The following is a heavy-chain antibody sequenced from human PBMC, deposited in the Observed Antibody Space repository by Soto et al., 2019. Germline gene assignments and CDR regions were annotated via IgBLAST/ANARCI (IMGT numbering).Heavy chain of an antibody. J-gene: IGHJ4*02. D-gene: IGHD2-21*01. Sequence: EVQLLESGGGLVQPGGSLRLSCAAAGFTFSSYAMTWVRQAPGKGLEWVSAISGGAFAYYADSVKGRFTISRDNSNNSVFLQMSSLRVEDTAVYSCARSVIRFDYWGQGTLVTVSS. CDR1: GFTFSSYA. CDR2: ISGGAFA. CDR3: ARSVIRFDY. V-gene: IGHV3-23*01.